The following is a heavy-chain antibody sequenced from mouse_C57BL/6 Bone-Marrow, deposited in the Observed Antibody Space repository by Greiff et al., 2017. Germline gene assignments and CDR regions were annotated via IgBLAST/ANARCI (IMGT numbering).Heavy chain of an antibody. CDR2: IWGDGST. CDR1: GFSLTSYG. CDR3: AKEGILAWFAY. J-gene: IGHJ3*01. V-gene: IGHV2-3*01. Sequence: QVQLKESGPGLVAPSQSLSITCTVSGFSLTSYGVSWVRQPPGKGLEWLGVIWGDGSTSYHSALISRLSIIKDNSKSQVFLKLNGLQTDDTATYYGAKEGILAWFAYWGQGTLVTVSA.